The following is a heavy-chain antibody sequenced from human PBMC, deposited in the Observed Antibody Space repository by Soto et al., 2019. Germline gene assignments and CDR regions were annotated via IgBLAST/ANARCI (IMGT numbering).Heavy chain of an antibody. CDR3: ASKFGELLADAFDI. CDR2: IYHSGST. CDR1: NVSIISRKW. Sequence: SETLSLYYTVSNVSIISRKWCTWVHQTPGKGLEWLGEIYHSGSTNHNPSLKSRVTMSVDKSKNQFSLKLSSVTAADTAVYYCASKFGELLADAFDIWGQGTMVTVSS. J-gene: IGHJ3*02. V-gene: IGHV4-4*02. D-gene: IGHD3-10*01.